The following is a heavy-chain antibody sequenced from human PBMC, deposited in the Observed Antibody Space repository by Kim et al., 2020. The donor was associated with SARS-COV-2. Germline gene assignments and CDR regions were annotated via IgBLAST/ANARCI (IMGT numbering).Heavy chain of an antibody. Sequence: SVKVSCKASGGTFSSYAISWVRQAPGQGLEWMGGIIPIFGTANYAQKFQGRVTITADESTSTAYMELSSLRSEDTAVYYCARSITIFGVVIIPGYYFDYWGQGTLVTVSS. CDR3: ARSITIFGVVIIPGYYFDY. V-gene: IGHV1-69*13. CDR1: GGTFSSYA. D-gene: IGHD3-3*01. J-gene: IGHJ4*02. CDR2: IIPIFGTA.